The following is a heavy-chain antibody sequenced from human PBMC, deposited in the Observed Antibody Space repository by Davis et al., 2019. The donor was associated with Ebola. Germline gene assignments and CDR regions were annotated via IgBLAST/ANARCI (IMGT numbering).Heavy chain of an antibody. Sequence: GESLKISCAASGFTFSNYAMSWVRQAPGKGPEWVSTISSTGGTTYYADSVKGRFTISRDNSKNTLYLQMNSLRAEDTAVYYCASRMTLGHLGYFAFWGQGTLATVSS. D-gene: IGHD1-14*01. CDR1: GFTFSNYA. CDR3: ASRMTLGHLGYFAF. J-gene: IGHJ4*02. CDR2: ISSTGGTT. V-gene: IGHV3-23*01.